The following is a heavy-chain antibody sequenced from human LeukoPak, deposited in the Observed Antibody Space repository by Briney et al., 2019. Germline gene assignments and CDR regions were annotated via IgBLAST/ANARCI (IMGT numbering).Heavy chain of an antibody. CDR3: ASLVGALFGWFDP. V-gene: IGHV3-53*01. Sequence: LPGGSLRLSCAASGFTVSSNYMSWVRQAPGKGLEWVSVIYSGGSTYYADSVKGRFTISRDNSKNTLYLQMNSLRAEDTAVYYCASLVGALFGWFDPWGQGTLVTVSS. D-gene: IGHD1-26*01. J-gene: IGHJ5*02. CDR2: IYSGGST. CDR1: GFTVSSNY.